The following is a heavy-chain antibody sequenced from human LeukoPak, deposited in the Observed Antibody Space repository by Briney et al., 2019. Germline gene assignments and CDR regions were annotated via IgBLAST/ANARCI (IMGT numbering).Heavy chain of an antibody. V-gene: IGHV1-69*04. CDR2: IIPILGIA. D-gene: IGHD3-3*01. Sequence: SVKVSCKASGGIFSSYTISWVRQAPGQGREWMGRIIPILGIANYAQEFQGRVMITADKSTGTAYMELSSLRSEDTAVYYCARDETGYDFWSGYYPFDYWGQGTLVTVSS. CDR1: GGIFSSYT. CDR3: ARDETGYDFWSGYYPFDY. J-gene: IGHJ4*02.